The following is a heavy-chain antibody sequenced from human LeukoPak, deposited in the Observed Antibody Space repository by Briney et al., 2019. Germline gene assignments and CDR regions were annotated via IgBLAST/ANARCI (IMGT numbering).Heavy chain of an antibody. CDR3: ARDYVYAFDY. Sequence: GGSLRLSCAASGFSFRSYSINWVRQAPGKGLEWVSYISGDGNAKHYTDSVKGRFTISRDNAKNALYLQMNSLRAEDTAVHFCARDYVYAFDYWGQGTLVTVSS. J-gene: IGHJ4*02. CDR1: GFSFRSYS. D-gene: IGHD2/OR15-2a*01. V-gene: IGHV3-48*01. CDR2: ISGDGNAK.